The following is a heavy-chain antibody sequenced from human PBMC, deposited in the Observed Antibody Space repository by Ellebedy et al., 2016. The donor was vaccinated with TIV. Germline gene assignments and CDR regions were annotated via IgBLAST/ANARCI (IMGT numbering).Heavy chain of an antibody. Sequence: SGPTLVKPTETLTLTCTVSGFSLNNIIMGVSWFRQPPGKALEWLAHSSSKDEKSYSTSLKRRLTITKDTSKSQVVLTMTDMDPVDTATYYCARTLLYCGGDCLYYFDYWGQGSLVTVSS. CDR1: GFSLNNIIMG. CDR3: ARTLLYCGGDCLYYFDY. V-gene: IGHV2-26*01. CDR2: SSSKDEK. J-gene: IGHJ4*02. D-gene: IGHD2-21*02.